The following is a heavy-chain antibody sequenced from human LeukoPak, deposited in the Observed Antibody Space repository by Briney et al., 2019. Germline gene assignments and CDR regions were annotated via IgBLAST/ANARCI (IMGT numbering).Heavy chain of an antibody. J-gene: IGHJ3*02. Sequence: SETLSLTCTVSGGSISSYCWSWIRQPPGKGLEWIGYIYYSGSTNYNPSLKSRVTISVDTSKNQFSLKLSSVTAADTAVYYCARDPRWGSMAFDIWGQGTMVTVSS. CDR1: GGSISSYC. D-gene: IGHD3-16*01. CDR3: ARDPRWGSMAFDI. CDR2: IYYSGST. V-gene: IGHV4-59*01.